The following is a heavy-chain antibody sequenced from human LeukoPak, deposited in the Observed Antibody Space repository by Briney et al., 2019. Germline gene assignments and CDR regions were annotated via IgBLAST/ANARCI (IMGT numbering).Heavy chain of an antibody. Sequence: PSGTLSLTCAVSGGSISSSYWWTWVRQPPGKGLEWIGEIYHSGSTNCNPSLKSRVTISVDTSKNQFSLKLSSLTAADTAVYYCARTVLSYCRGGSCPYFDYWGQGTLVTVSS. CDR1: GGSISSSYW. D-gene: IGHD2-15*01. J-gene: IGHJ4*01. CDR2: IYHSGST. CDR3: ARTVLSYCRGGSCPYFDY. V-gene: IGHV4-4*02.